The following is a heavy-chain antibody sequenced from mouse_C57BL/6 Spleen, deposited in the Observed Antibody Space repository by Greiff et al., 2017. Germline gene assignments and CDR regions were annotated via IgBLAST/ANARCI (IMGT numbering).Heavy chain of an antibody. D-gene: IGHD1-1*01. CDR1: GFNIKDDY. Sequence: VQLKQSGAELVRPGASVKLSCTASGFNIKDDYMHWVKQRPEQGLEWIGWIDPENGDTEYASKFQGKATITADTSSNTAYLQLSSLTSEDTAVYYCTTYDGSSLWYFDVWGTGTTVTGSS. J-gene: IGHJ1*03. CDR3: TTYDGSSLWYFDV. CDR2: IDPENGDT. V-gene: IGHV14-4*01.